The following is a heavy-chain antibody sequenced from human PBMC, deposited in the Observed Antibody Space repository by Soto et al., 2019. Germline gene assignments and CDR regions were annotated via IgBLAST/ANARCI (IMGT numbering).Heavy chain of an antibody. Sequence: SETLSLTCAVSGDSIISIYHWAWIRQSPGRGLEWIASIYHTGTTYYTPSLKSRVTISVDMSREQFSLKLTSVTAADTAVYYCARGHNLGGSTFDIWGQGTSVTVSS. D-gene: IGHD3-16*01. J-gene: IGHJ3*02. V-gene: IGHV4-38-2*01. CDR3: ARGHNLGGSTFDI. CDR2: IYHTGTT. CDR1: GDSIISIYH.